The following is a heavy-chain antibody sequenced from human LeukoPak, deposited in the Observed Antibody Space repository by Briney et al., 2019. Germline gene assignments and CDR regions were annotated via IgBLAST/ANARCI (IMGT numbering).Heavy chain of an antibody. CDR1: GFTFSDFY. CDR2: VRNEIHNA. D-gene: IGHD6-19*01. Sequence: GESLRLSCVASGFTFSDFYMDWVRQAPGKGLEWLGLVRNEIHNAESAASVKGKFTFSIDDSKTSLFLQMNNLKPEDTAVYYCVRPQGTGWSNHYFDYWGQGTLVTVSS. V-gene: IGHV3-72*01. CDR3: VRPQGTGWSNHYFDY. J-gene: IGHJ4*02.